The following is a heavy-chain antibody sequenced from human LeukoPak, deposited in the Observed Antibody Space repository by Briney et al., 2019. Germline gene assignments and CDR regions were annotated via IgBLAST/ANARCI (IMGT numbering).Heavy chain of an antibody. CDR3: ATPLYSSGWDNWFDP. CDR1: GYTLTELS. V-gene: IGHV1-24*01. D-gene: IGHD6-19*01. J-gene: IGHJ5*02. CDR2: FDPEDGET. Sequence: ASAKVSCKVSGYTLTELSMHWVRQAPGKGLEWMGGFDPEDGETIYAQKFQGRVTMTEDTSTDTAYMELSSLRSEDTAVYYCATPLYSSGWDNWFDPWGQGTLVTVSS.